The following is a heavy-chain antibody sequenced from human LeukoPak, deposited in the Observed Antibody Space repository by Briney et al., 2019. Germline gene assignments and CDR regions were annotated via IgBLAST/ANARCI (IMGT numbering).Heavy chain of an antibody. Sequence: PWGSLRLSCAASGFTFSSYSMNWVRQAPGKGLEWVSSISSSSSYIYYADSVKGRFTISRDNAKNSLYLQMNSLRAEDTAVYYCASPTRRCSGGSCHNWYFDLWGRGTLVTVSS. D-gene: IGHD2-15*01. V-gene: IGHV3-21*01. J-gene: IGHJ2*01. CDR1: GFTFSSYS. CDR3: ASPTRRCSGGSCHNWYFDL. CDR2: ISSSSSYI.